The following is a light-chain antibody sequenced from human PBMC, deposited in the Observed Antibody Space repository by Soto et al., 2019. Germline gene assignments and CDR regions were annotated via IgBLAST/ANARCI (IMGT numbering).Light chain of an antibody. CDR1: QSVNSN. CDR3: QQFNNRPPIT. V-gene: IGKV3D-15*01. Sequence: EIVMTQSPATLPVSPGETVTLSWRASQSVNSNLAWYQQKPGQAPRLLLYHASTRANGIPARFSGSGSGTEFTLTISSLQSEDFATFYCQQFNNRPPITFGGGTKVDIK. J-gene: IGKJ4*01. CDR2: HAS.